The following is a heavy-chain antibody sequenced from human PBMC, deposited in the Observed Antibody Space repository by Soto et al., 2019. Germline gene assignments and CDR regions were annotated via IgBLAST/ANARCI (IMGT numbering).Heavy chain of an antibody. CDR3: ARDWRLIFGVVTSGMDV. J-gene: IGHJ6*02. V-gene: IGHV3-33*01. Sequence: GGSLRLSCAASGFTFISYGMHWVRQAPGKGLEWVAVIWYDGSNKYYADSVRGRFTISRDNSKNTLYLQMNSLRAEDTAVYYCARDWRLIFGVVTSGMDVWGQGTTVTVSS. D-gene: IGHD3-3*01. CDR1: GFTFISYG. CDR2: IWYDGSNK.